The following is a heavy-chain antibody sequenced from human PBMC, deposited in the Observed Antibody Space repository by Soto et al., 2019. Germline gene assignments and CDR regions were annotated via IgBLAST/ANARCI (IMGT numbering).Heavy chain of an antibody. CDR1: GGSISSGGYS. D-gene: IGHD6-13*01. CDR3: ANSHAGAHITAAVH. V-gene: IGHV4-30-2*01. J-gene: IGHJ4*02. Sequence: PSETLSLTCAVSGGSISSGGYSWSCIRQPPGKGLEWIGYIYHSGSTYYNPSLKSRVTISVDRSKNQFSLKLSSVTAADTAVYYCANSHAGAHITAAVHWGQGTLVTVSS. CDR2: IYHSGST.